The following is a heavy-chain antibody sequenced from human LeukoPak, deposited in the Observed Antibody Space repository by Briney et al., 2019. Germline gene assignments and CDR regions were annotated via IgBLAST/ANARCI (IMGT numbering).Heavy chain of an antibody. V-gene: IGHV4-34*01. CDR2: INHSGST. D-gene: IGHD6-13*01. J-gene: IGHJ4*02. CDR1: GGSFSGYY. Sequence: PSETLSLTCAVYGGSFSGYYWSWIRQPPGKGLEWIGEINHSGSTNYNPSLKSRVTISLDTSKNQFSLKLSSVTAADTAGYYCARAIAAAGNDYWGQGTLVSVSS. CDR3: ARAIAAAGNDY.